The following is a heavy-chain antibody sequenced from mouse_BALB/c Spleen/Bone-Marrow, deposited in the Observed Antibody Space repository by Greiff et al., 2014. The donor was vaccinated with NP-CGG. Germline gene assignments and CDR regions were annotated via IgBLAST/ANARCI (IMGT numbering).Heavy chain of an antibody. J-gene: IGHJ4*01. CDR3: TRGITTVVATGAMDY. V-gene: IGHV1-5*01. CDR1: GYTFTSYW. CDR2: IYPGNSDT. D-gene: IGHD1-1*01. Sequence: EVQLQQSGTVLARPGASVKMSCKASGYTFTSYWMHWVKQRPGQGLEWIGAIYPGNSDTSYNQKFKGKAKLTAVTSTSTAYMDLSSLTNEDSAVYYCTRGITTVVATGAMDYWGQRTSVTVSS.